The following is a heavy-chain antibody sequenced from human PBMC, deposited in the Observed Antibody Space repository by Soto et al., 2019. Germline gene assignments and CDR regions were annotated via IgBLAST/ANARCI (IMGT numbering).Heavy chain of an antibody. CDR1: GYTFTSYG. V-gene: IGHV1-18*01. D-gene: IGHD5-18*01. CDR2: ISAYNGNT. CDR3: ARGSTVETGSS. Sequence: QVQLVQSGAEVKKPGASVKVSCKASGYTFTSYGISWVRQAPGQRLEWMGWISAYNGNTNYAQKLQVRVTMTTDTSTSKAYMGRLRLRSDDTAVCYCARGSTVETGSSWGQGTLVTVSS. J-gene: IGHJ5*02.